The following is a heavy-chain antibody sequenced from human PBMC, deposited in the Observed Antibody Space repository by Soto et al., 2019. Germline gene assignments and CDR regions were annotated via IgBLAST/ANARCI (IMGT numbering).Heavy chain of an antibody. CDR3: AGSIVAATALDY. CDR2: INAGNGNT. Sequence: QVQLVQSGAEEKKPGASVKVSCKASGYTFTSYAMHWVRQAPGQRLEWMGWINAGNGNTKYSQKFQGRVTITRDTTASTADMELSSLRSEDTAVYYCAGSIVAATALDYWGQGTLVTVSS. J-gene: IGHJ4*02. D-gene: IGHD2-21*02. CDR1: GYTFTSYA. V-gene: IGHV1-3*05.